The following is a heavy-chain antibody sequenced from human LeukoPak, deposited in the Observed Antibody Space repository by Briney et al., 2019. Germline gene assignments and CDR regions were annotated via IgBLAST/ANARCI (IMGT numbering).Heavy chain of an antibody. Sequence: PGGSLRLSCAASGFTFSSYGMHWVRQAPGKGLEWVAVISYDGSNKYYADSVKGRFTISRDNSKNTLYLQMNSLRAEDTAVYYCARGILEYSSSSGLGYWGQGTLVTVSS. V-gene: IGHV3-30*19. CDR2: ISYDGSNK. D-gene: IGHD6-6*01. CDR1: GFTFSSYG. J-gene: IGHJ4*02. CDR3: ARGILEYSSSSGLGY.